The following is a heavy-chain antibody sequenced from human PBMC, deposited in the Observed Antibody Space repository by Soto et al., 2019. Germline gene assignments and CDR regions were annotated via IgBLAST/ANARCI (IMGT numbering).Heavy chain of an antibody. CDR1: GFTFDDYA. Sequence: EVQLVESGGGLVQPGRSLRLSCAASGFTFDDYAMHWVRQAPGKGLEWVSGISWNSGSIGYADSVKGRFTISRDNAKNSLYLQMNSLRAEDTALYYCAKVLVQFSDAFDIWGQGTMVTVSS. CDR3: AKVLVQFSDAFDI. V-gene: IGHV3-9*01. J-gene: IGHJ3*02. CDR2: ISWNSGSI. D-gene: IGHD2-15*01.